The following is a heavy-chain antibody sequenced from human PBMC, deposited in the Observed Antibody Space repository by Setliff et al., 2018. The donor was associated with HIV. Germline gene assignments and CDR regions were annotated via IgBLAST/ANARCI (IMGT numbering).Heavy chain of an antibody. CDR2: IYPNGSP. CDR1: GGSISSYY. D-gene: IGHD2-2*01. J-gene: IGHJ6*03. Sequence: SETLSLTCTVSGGSISSYYWSWIRQPPGKGLERIGYIYPNGSPDYPSGNIVYNPSFRSRVTLSLDTSKNQLFLKLSSVTAADTAVYYCVRHPPDSSGAGSIYYYYYYMDVWGKGTTVTVS. CDR3: VRHPPDSSGAGSIYYYYYYMDV. V-gene: IGHV4-59*08.